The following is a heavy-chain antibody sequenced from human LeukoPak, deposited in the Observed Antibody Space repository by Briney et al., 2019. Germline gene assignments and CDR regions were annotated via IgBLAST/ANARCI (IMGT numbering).Heavy chain of an antibody. CDR2: ITGSGTTT. Sequence: GGSLRLSCVASGIAFRNYAMTWVRQAPGKGLEWVSSITGSGTTTRYADSVKGRFTISRDNSVDTLYLQVNSLSAEDTAVYYCGIAPNGNYIGAFDYSGQETNVTASS. V-gene: IGHV3-23*01. CDR1: GIAFRNYA. D-gene: IGHD4-11*01. J-gene: IGHJ3*01. CDR3: GIAPNGNYIGAFDY.